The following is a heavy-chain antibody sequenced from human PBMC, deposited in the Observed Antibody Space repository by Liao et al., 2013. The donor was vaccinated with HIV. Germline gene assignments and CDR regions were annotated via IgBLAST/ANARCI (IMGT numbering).Heavy chain of an antibody. Sequence: QVHLQESGPGLVKPSETLSLICSVSGGSISTFYWNWVRQPAGKGLEWIGRIHARGSTNYDPSLRSRVTMSVDTSKNQFSLKLTSVTAADTAVYFCARVSNWNNYFYYIDVWGKGTTVTVSS. J-gene: IGHJ6*03. D-gene: IGHD1/OR15-1a*01. CDR1: GGSISTFY. V-gene: IGHV4-4*07. CDR2: IHARGST. CDR3: ARVSNWNNYFYYIDV.